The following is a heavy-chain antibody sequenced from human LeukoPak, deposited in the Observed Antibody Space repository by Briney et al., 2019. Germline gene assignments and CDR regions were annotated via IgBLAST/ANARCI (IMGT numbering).Heavy chain of an antibody. CDR2: ISGGGSST. Sequence: PGGTLILSCAASGFTFRRYGMSWVRQAPEKGLEWVSAISGGGSSTYYGDSVKGRFTISRDNSKNTLYLQMNSLRAEDTALYYCARVRGYYMDVWGKGTTVTVSS. V-gene: IGHV3-23*01. CDR1: GFTFRRYG. CDR3: ARVRGYYMDV. J-gene: IGHJ6*03.